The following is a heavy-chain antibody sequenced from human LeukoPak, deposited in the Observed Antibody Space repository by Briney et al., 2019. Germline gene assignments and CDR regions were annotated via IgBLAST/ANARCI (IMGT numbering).Heavy chain of an antibody. CDR3: ARGGSENYYYYGMDV. Sequence: ASVKVSCKASGYTFTGYYMHWVRQAPGQGLEWMGWINPNSGGTNYAQKFQGRVTMTRDTSISTAYMELSRLRSDDTAVYYCARGGSENYYYYGMDVWGQGTTVTVSS. J-gene: IGHJ6*02. V-gene: IGHV1-2*02. CDR2: INPNSGGT. D-gene: IGHD3-10*01. CDR1: GYTFTGYY.